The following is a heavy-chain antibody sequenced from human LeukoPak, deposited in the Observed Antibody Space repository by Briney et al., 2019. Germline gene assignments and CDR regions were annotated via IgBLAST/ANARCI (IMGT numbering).Heavy chain of an antibody. CDR3: TTVLSSNRYNLCDH. Sequence: GGSLRLSCAASGFTFSRYWMHWVRQAPGEGLMWVSRISPGGSTTMYADSVKGRFTISRDNAKNTLYLQMNSLGAEDTAVYYCTTVLSSNRYNLCDHWGQGTLVTVSS. CDR1: GFTFSRYW. V-gene: IGHV3-74*03. J-gene: IGHJ4*02. CDR2: ISPGGSTT. D-gene: IGHD6-13*01.